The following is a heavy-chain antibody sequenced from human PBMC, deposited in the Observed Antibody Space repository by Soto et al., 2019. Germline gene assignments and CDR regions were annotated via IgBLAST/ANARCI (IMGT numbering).Heavy chain of an antibody. CDR2: ISYEGSNK. Sequence: QVQLVESGGGVVQPGRSLRLSCAASGFTFSSYGMHWVRQAPGKGLEWVAVISYEGSNKNYADPVKGRFTLSRDNSKNTLYLQMNSLRAEDTAGYYCAKGLGSSGWYFDLWGRGTLVTVSS. CDR3: AKGLGSSGWYFDL. J-gene: IGHJ2*01. V-gene: IGHV3-30*18. D-gene: IGHD6-6*01. CDR1: GFTFSSYG.